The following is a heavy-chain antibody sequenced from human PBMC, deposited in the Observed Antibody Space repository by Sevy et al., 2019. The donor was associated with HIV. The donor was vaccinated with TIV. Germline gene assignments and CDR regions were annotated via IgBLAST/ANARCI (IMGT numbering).Heavy chain of an antibody. CDR1: GYTLTELS. J-gene: IGHJ5*02. CDR2: FDPEDGET. D-gene: IGHD2-15*01. V-gene: IGHV1-24*01. Sequence: ASVKVSCKVSGYTLTELSMHWVRQAPGKGLEWMGGFDPEDGETVYAQKFQGRVTVTEDTSTDTAYMELSSLRSEDTGVYYCATNSRYFSGSTFYSAEGLFDPWGQGTLVTVSS. CDR3: ATNSRYFSGSTFYSAEGLFDP.